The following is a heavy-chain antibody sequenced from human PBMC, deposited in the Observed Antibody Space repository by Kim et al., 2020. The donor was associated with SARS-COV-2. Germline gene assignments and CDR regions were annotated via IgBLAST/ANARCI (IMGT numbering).Heavy chain of an antibody. Sequence: GGSLRLSCAASGFTFSSYAMHWVRQAPGKGLEWVAVISYDGSNKYYADSVKGRFTISRDNSKNTLYLQMNSLRAEDTAVYYCARDGSGGYSSGWYDYYYGMDVWGQGTTVTVSS. CDR1: GFTFSSYA. J-gene: IGHJ6*02. V-gene: IGHV3-30-3*01. CDR3: ARDGSGGYSSGWYDYYYGMDV. CDR2: ISYDGSNK. D-gene: IGHD6-19*01.